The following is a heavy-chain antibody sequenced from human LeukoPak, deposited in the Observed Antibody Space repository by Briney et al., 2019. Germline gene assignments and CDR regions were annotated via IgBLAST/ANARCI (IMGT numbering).Heavy chain of an antibody. J-gene: IGHJ4*02. CDR3: ARGGRGYSYGLRFDY. V-gene: IGHV4-59*12. Sequence: PSETLSLTCTVSGGSISSYYWSWIRQPPGKGLEWIGYIYYSGSTNYNPSLKSRVTISVDTSKNQFSLKLSSVTAADTAVYYCARGGRGYSYGLRFDYWGQGTLVTVSS. CDR1: GGSISSYY. CDR2: IYYSGST. D-gene: IGHD5-18*01.